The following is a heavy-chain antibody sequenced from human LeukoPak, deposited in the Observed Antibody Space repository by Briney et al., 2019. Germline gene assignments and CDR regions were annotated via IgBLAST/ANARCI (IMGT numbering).Heavy chain of an antibody. D-gene: IGHD1-1*01. Sequence: SETLSLTCTVSGGSISSYYWSWIRQPPGKGLEWIGYISYSGCTNYNPSPKSRVTISADTSKNQFSLKLSSVTAADTAVYYCAREGTAGTNLNWFDAWGQGTLVTVSS. CDR2: ISYSGCT. J-gene: IGHJ5*02. CDR3: AREGTAGTNLNWFDA. CDR1: GGSISSYY. V-gene: IGHV4-59*01.